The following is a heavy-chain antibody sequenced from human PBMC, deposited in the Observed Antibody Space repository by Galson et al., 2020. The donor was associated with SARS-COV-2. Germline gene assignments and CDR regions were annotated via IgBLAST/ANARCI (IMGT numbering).Heavy chain of an antibody. D-gene: IGHD3-10*01. CDR2: IYYSGSI. CDR1: GGSISSGGYY. CDR3: ARDKPAAVRGVTPYGMDV. J-gene: IGHJ6*02. Sequence: ETSETLSLTCTVSGGSISSGGYYWSWVRQHPGKGLEWIGYIYYSGSIYYNPSLKSRVSISVDTSKNQFSLRLYSVTPADTAVYYCARDKPAAVRGVTPYGMDVWGQGTTV. V-gene: IGHV4-31*03.